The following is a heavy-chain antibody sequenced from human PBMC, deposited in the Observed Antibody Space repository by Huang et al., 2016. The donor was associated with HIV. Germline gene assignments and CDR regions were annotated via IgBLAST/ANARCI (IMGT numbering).Heavy chain of an antibody. D-gene: IGHD3-10*01. V-gene: IGHV3-74*01. CDR2: IKSDGRST. Sequence: EVQLVESGGGLVQPGGSLRLSCAASGFTFSSYWMHWVRQVPGKGLGWVSNIKSDGRSTSDADSGKGRFTISRDNAKNTLYLQMNSLRAEDTAVYYCARGSRQGKYYYGSGTAYWGQGTLVTVSS. CDR3: ARGSRQGKYYYGSGTAY. CDR1: GFTFSSYW. J-gene: IGHJ4*02.